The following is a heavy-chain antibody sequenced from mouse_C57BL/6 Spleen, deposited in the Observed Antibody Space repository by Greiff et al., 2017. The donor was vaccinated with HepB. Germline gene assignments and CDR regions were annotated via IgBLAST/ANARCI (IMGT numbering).Heavy chain of an antibody. D-gene: IGHD2-3*01. J-gene: IGHJ2*01. CDR2: IYPGSGST. V-gene: IGHV1-55*01. CDR1: GYTFTSYW. Sequence: QVQLKQPGAELVKPGASVKMSCKASGYTFTSYWITWVKQRPGQGLEWIGDIYPGSGSTNYNEKFKSKATLTVDTSSSTAYMQLSSLTSEDSAVYYCARRDDGYSYFDYWGQGTTLTVSS. CDR3: ARRDDGYSYFDY.